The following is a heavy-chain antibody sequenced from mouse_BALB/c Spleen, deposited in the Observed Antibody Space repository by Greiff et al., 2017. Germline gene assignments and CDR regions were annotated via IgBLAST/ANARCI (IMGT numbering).Heavy chain of an antibody. CDR2: IWSGGST. J-gene: IGHJ4*01. CDR3: ASLYGNLYAMDY. CDR1: GFSLTSYG. Sequence: QVQLKESGPGLVQPSQSLSITCTVSGFSLTSYGVHWVRQSPGKGLEWLGVIWSGGSTDYNAAFISRLSISKDNSKSQVFFKMNSLQANDTAIYYCASLYGNLYAMDYWGQGTSVTVSS. D-gene: IGHD2-1*01. V-gene: IGHV2-2*02.